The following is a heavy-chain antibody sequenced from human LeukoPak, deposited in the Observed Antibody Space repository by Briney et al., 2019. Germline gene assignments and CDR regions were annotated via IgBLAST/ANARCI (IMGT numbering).Heavy chain of an antibody. CDR3: AKDACGGDCYLQYFDY. D-gene: IGHD2-21*02. J-gene: IGHJ4*02. V-gene: IGHV3-23*01. CDR1: GFTFSSYE. CDR2: ISGSGGST. Sequence: GGSLRLSCAASGFTFSSYEMNWVRQAPGKGLEWVSAISGSGGSTYYADSVKGRFTISRDNSKNTLYLQMNSLRAEDTAVYYCAKDACGGDCYLQYFDYWGQGTLVTVSS.